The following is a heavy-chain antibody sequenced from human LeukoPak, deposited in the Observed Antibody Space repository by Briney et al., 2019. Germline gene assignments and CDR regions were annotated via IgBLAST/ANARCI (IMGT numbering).Heavy chain of an antibody. CDR1: GGSISSYY. D-gene: IGHD6-19*01. J-gene: IGHJ4*02. Sequence: WETLSLTCTVSGGSISSYYWSWIRQPPGKGLEWVGYIYYSGSTNYNPSLKSRVTISVDTSKKQFSLKLSSVTAADTAVYYCARIIAVATGVDYWGQGTLVTVSS. V-gene: IGHV4-59*01. CDR3: ARIIAVATGVDY. CDR2: IYYSGST.